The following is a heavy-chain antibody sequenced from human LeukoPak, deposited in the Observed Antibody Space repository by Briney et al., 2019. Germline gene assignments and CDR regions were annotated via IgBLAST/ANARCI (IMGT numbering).Heavy chain of an antibody. CDR2: INPNSGGT. CDR3: ARAVVVVPAATRKFDP. D-gene: IGHD2-2*01. J-gene: IGHJ5*02. V-gene: IGHV1-2*02. CDR1: GYTFTGYY. Sequence: ASVKISCKASGYTFTGYYMHWVRQAPGQGLEWMGWINPNSGGTNYAQKFQGRVTMTRDTSISTAYMELSRLRSDDTAVYYCARAVVVVPAATRKFDPWGQGTLVTVSS.